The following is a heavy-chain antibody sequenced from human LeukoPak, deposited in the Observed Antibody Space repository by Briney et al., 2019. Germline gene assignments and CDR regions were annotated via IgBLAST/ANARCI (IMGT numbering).Heavy chain of an antibody. CDR2: ISYDGSNK. D-gene: IGHD6-13*01. CDR1: GFTFSSYA. J-gene: IGHJ4*02. CDR3: ARGSTAFGSSSWYFDY. Sequence: GRSLRLSCAASGFTFSSYAMHWVRQSPGKGLEWVTVISYDGSNKYYADSVTGRFTISRDNTKNTLYLQMNSLRAEDTAVYYCARGSTAFGSSSWYFDYWGQGTLVTVSS. V-gene: IGHV3-30-3*01.